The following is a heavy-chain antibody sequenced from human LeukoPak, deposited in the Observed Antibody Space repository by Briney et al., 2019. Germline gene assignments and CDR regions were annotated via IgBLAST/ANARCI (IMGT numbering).Heavy chain of an antibody. CDR2: IRQDGSEK. Sequence: GGSLRLSRAASGFTFSSYWMMWLRQAPGKGLEWVANIRQDGSEKNYVDSVKGRFIISRDNAKISLYLQMNSLRAEDTAVYYCATDRKVGTWDPRFDYWGQGTLVTVSS. V-gene: IGHV3-7*01. D-gene: IGHD4-23*01. CDR1: GFTFSSYW. J-gene: IGHJ4*02. CDR3: ATDRKVGTWDPRFDY.